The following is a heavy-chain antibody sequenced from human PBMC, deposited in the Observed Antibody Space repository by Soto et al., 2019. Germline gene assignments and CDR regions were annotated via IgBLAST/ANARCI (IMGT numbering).Heavy chain of an antibody. Sequence: GGSLRVSCADSGFSFSDYAMSWVRQAPGKGLEWVSVISESGGSTHYADSVRGRFTVSRDNSKNSLSLRMNSLRDEDTAVYFCAKRSPYSSCWYSPIFDYWGQGALVTVSS. CDR3: AKRSPYSSCWYSPIFDY. D-gene: IGHD6-13*01. V-gene: IGHV3-23*01. J-gene: IGHJ4*02. CDR2: ISESGGST. CDR1: GFSFSDYA.